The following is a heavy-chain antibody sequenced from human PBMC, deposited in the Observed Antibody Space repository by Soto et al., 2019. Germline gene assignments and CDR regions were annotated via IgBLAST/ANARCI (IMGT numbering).Heavy chain of an antibody. J-gene: IGHJ6*02. Sequence: QVQLVQSGAEVKKPGSSVKFSCNASGGTFSSYAISWVRQAPGQGLEWMGGIIPISDTTNYAQKFQGRVTITADESTSTAYMEMSSLRSEDTAVYYCARSQGSSTSLEIYYYYYYGMDVWGQGTTVTVSS. CDR2: IIPISDTT. CDR1: GGTFSSYA. CDR3: ARSQGSSTSLEIYYYYYYGMDV. V-gene: IGHV1-69*01. D-gene: IGHD2-2*01.